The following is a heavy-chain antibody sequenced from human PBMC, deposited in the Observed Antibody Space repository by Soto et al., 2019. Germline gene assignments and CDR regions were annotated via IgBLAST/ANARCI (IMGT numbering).Heavy chain of an antibody. CDR3: ASTAVDV. J-gene: IGHJ6*02. V-gene: IGHV3-30-3*01. CDR1: GFTFSSYA. D-gene: IGHD6-19*01. Sequence: PGGSLRLSCAASGFTFSSYAMHWVRQAPGKGLEWVAVISYDGSNKYYADSVKGRFTISRDNSKNTLYLQMNSLRAEDTAGYYCASTAVDVWGQGTTVTGSS. CDR2: ISYDGSNK.